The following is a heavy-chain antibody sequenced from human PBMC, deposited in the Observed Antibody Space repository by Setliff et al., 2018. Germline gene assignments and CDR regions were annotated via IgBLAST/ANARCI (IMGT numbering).Heavy chain of an antibody. J-gene: IGHJ6*03. Sequence: GGSLRLSCAASGFTFSNAWMSWVRQAPGKGLEWLANIKQDGSEIYSVDSVKGRFSISRDNAKNSLYLQMNSLRAEDTAVYYCAKLVWLTTWYYMDVWGKGTTVTVSS. CDR2: IKQDGSEI. CDR1: GFTFSNAW. V-gene: IGHV3-7*03. D-gene: IGHD5-18*01. CDR3: AKLVWLTTWYYMDV.